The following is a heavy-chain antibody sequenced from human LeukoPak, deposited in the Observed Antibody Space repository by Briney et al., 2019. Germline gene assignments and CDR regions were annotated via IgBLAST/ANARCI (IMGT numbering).Heavy chain of an antibody. CDR3: ARSASRRYCTNGVCLDY. J-gene: IGHJ4*02. V-gene: IGHV4-34*01. D-gene: IGHD2-8*01. CDR1: GGSFSGYY. CDR2: INHSGST. Sequence: SETLSLTRAVYGGSFSGYYWSWIRQPPGKGLEWIGEINHSGSTNYNPSLKSRVTISVDTSKNQFSLKLSSVTAADTAVYYCARSASRRYCTNGVCLDYWGQGTLVTVSS.